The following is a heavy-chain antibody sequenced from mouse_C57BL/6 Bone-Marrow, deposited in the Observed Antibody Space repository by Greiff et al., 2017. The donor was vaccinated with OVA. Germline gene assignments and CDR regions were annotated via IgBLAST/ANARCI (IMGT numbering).Heavy chain of an antibody. V-gene: IGHV1-19*01. D-gene: IGHD4-1*01. CDR2: INPYNGDT. CDR3: ARSGAGTFDY. J-gene: IGHJ2*01. Sequence: EVQLQQSGPVLVKPGASVKMSCKASGYTFTDYYMNWVKQSHGKSLEWIGVINPYNGDTSYNQKFKGKATLTVDKSSSTAYMERNSLTSEDSAVYYCARSGAGTFDYWGQGTTLTVSS. CDR1: GYTFTDYY.